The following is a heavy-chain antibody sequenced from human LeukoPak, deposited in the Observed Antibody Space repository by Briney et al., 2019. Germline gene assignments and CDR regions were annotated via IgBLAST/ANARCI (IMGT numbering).Heavy chain of an antibody. CDR1: GFTFSSYS. J-gene: IGHJ4*02. Sequence: GGSLRLSCAASGFTFSSYSMNWVRQAPGKGLEWVSSISSSSSYIYYADSVKGRFTISRDNAKNSLYLQMNSLRAEDTAVYYCARRQRVLNSSGSSDYWGQGTLVTVSS. CDR2: ISSSSSYI. D-gene: IGHD3-22*01. CDR3: ARRQRVLNSSGSSDY. V-gene: IGHV3-21*01.